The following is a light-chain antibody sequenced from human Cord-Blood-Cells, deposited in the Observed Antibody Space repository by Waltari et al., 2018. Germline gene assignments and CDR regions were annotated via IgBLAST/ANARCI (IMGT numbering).Light chain of an antibody. CDR2: WNN. CDR3: AAWDDSSWV. Sequence: QSVLTQPPSASGTPGQRVTISCSGSSSNIGSNYVYWYQQLPGTAPKLLMEWNNQRPSGVPDRFSGSKSGTSASLAISGLRSEDEADYYCAAWDDSSWVFGGGTKLTVL. CDR1: SSNIGSNY. J-gene: IGLJ3*02. V-gene: IGLV1-47*01.